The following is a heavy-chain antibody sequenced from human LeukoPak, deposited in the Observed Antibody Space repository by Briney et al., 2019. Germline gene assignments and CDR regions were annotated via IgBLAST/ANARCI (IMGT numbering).Heavy chain of an antibody. Sequence: GGSLRLFCEASGFTFRDYWTTWVRQAPGKGLEWVAKVKQDGTEKFYVDSVKGRFTISRDNGKNSLYLQMNSLRVEDTAIYYCARAGGTSWAAYWGQGTLLTVSS. J-gene: IGHJ4*02. CDR3: ARAGGTSWAAY. CDR2: VKQDGTEK. CDR1: GFTFRDYW. D-gene: IGHD6-13*01. V-gene: IGHV3-7*01.